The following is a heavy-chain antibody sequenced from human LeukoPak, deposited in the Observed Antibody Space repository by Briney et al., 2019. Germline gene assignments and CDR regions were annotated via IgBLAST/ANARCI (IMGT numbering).Heavy chain of an antibody. CDR1: GGSISSYY. CDR3: AKSRSSSWYYFDY. D-gene: IGHD6-13*01. J-gene: IGHJ4*02. Sequence: SETLSLTCTVSGGSISSYYWSWIRQPPGKGLEWIGYIYYSGSTNYNPSLKSRVTISVDRSKNQFSLKLSSVTAADTAVYYCAKSRSSSWYYFDYWGQGTLVTVSS. CDR2: IYYSGST. V-gene: IGHV4-59*12.